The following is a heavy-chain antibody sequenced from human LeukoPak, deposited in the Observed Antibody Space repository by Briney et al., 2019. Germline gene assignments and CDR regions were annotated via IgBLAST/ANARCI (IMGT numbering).Heavy chain of an antibody. CDR3: ARGLAPYYGSGSYLDVPNWFDP. J-gene: IGHJ5*02. Sequence: ASVKVSCKASGYTFTSYAMHWVRQAPGQRLEWMGWISAYNGNTNYAQKLQGRVTMTTDTSTSTAYMELRSLRSDDTAVYYCARGLAPYYGSGSYLDVPNWFDPWGQGTLVTVTS. CDR1: GYTFTSYA. CDR2: ISAYNGNT. D-gene: IGHD3-10*01. V-gene: IGHV1-18*01.